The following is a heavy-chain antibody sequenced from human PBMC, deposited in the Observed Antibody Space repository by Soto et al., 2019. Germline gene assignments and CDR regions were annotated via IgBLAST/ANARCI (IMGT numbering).Heavy chain of an antibody. Sequence: GASVKVSCKASGYTFTSYGISWVRQAPGQGLEWMGWISAYSGNTNYAQKLQGRVTMTTDISTSTAYMDLRSLRSDDTAVYYCARKNDYGDFDYWGQGTLVTVSS. V-gene: IGHV1-18*01. CDR2: ISAYSGNT. CDR1: GYTFTSYG. J-gene: IGHJ4*02. CDR3: ARKNDYGDFDY. D-gene: IGHD4-17*01.